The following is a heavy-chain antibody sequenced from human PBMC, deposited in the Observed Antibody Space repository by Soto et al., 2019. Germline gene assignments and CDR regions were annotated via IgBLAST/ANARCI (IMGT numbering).Heavy chain of an antibody. Sequence: ASVKVSCKASGYTFTSYDINWVRQATGQRLEWMGWMNPNSGNTGYAQKFQGRVTMTRNTSISTAYMELSSLRSEDTAVYYCARSASFSGWYYYHHYGMDFSGKGPSVIGSS. CDR1: GYTFTSYD. CDR3: ARSASFSGWYYYHHYGMDF. V-gene: IGHV1-8*01. D-gene: IGHD6-19*01. CDR2: MNPNSGNT. J-gene: IGHJ6*04.